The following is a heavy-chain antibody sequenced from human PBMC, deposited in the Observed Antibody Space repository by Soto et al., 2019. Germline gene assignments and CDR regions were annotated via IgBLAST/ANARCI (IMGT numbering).Heavy chain of an antibody. J-gene: IGHJ3*02. Sequence: PGGSLRLSCAASGFTFSTYGMHWVRQAPGKGLEWVAVISYDGSNKYYADSVKGRFTISRDNSRNTLYLQMNSLRTEDTAVYYCAKPRDNYYDGSGYFDAFDIWGQGTMVTVSS. V-gene: IGHV3-30*18. CDR2: ISYDGSNK. CDR3: AKPRDNYYDGSGYFDAFDI. D-gene: IGHD3-22*01. CDR1: GFTFSTYG.